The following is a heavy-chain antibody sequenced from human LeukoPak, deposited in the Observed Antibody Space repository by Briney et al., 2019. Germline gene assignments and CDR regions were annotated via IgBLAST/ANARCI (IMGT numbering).Heavy chain of an antibody. Sequence: GGSLRLSCAASGFTLSSYWMIWVRQAPGKGLEWVANIKQDGSEISYVDSVKGRFTISRDNAKNSLYLQMNSLRAEDAAVYYCVRGNPFGGYWGQGTLVTVSS. CDR3: VRGNPFGGY. J-gene: IGHJ4*02. CDR1: GFTLSSYW. V-gene: IGHV3-7*03. CDR2: IKQDGSEI. D-gene: IGHD2-15*01.